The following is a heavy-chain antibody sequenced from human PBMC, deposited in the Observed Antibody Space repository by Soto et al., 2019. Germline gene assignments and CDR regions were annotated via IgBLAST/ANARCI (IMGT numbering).Heavy chain of an antibody. CDR1: GFTVSSNY. V-gene: IGHV3-66*01. D-gene: IGHD2-2*01. Sequence: GSLRLSCAASGFTVSSNYMSWVRQAPGKGLEWVSVIYSGGSTYYADSVKGRFTISRDNSKNTLYLQMNSLRAEDTAVYYCARDLPYCSSTSCYWFYYYMDVWGKGTTVTVSS. J-gene: IGHJ6*03. CDR2: IYSGGST. CDR3: ARDLPYCSSTSCYWFYYYMDV.